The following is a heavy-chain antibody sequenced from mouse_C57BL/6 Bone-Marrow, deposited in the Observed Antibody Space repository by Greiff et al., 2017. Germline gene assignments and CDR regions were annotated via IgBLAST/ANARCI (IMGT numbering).Heavy chain of an antibody. J-gene: IGHJ1*03. V-gene: IGHV1-53*01. CDR2: INPSNGGT. Sequence: QVQLQQPGTELVKPGASVKLSCKASGYTFTSYWMHWVKQRPGQGLEWIGNINPSNGGTNYNEKFKSKATLTVDKSSSTAYMQLSSLTSEDSAVYYCARDGGLRRYWYFDVWGTGTTVTVSS. CDR3: ARDGGLRRYWYFDV. D-gene: IGHD2-4*01. CDR1: GYTFTSYW.